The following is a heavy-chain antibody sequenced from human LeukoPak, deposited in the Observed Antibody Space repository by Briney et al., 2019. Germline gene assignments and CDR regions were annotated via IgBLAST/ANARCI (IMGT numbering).Heavy chain of an antibody. Sequence: ASVKVSCKASGYTFTSYGISWVRQAPGQGLEWMGWISAYNGNTNYAQKLQGRVTMTTDTSTSTAYMGLRSLRSDDTAVYYCARGPCSSTSCHVSYYYYMDVWGKGTTVTVSS. CDR1: GYTFTSYG. V-gene: IGHV1-18*01. D-gene: IGHD2-2*01. CDR3: ARGPCSSTSCHVSYYYYMDV. CDR2: ISAYNGNT. J-gene: IGHJ6*03.